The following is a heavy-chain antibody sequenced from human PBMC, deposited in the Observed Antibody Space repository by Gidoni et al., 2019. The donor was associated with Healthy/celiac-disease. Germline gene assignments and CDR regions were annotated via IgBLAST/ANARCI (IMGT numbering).Heavy chain of an antibody. Sequence: EVQLVESGGGLVQPGGSLRLSCAASGFTFSSYDMHWVSQATGKGLEWVSAIGTAGDTYYPGSVKGRFTISRENAKNSLYLQMNSLRAGDTAVYYCARGGDGYNYGIDYWGQGTLVTVSS. CDR3: ARGGDGYNYGIDY. V-gene: IGHV3-13*01. J-gene: IGHJ4*02. D-gene: IGHD5-12*01. CDR2: IGTAGDT. CDR1: GFTFSSYD.